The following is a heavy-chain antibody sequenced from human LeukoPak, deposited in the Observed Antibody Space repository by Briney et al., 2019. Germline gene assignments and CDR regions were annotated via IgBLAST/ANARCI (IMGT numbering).Heavy chain of an antibody. Sequence: ASVKVSCKVSGYTLTELSMHWVRQAPGKGRECIGGFDPEDGETIYAQNSQGRVTMTEETSTDTAYMELSRLRSDDTAVYYCATNVLRYFDWPDYWGQGTLVTVSS. D-gene: IGHD3-9*01. V-gene: IGHV1-24*01. CDR1: GYTLTELS. CDR3: ATNVLRYFDWPDY. CDR2: FDPEDGET. J-gene: IGHJ4*02.